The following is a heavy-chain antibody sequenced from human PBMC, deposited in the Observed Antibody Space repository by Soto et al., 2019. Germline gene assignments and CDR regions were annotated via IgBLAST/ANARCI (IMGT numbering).Heavy chain of an antibody. CDR1: GFTFSDYY. CDR2: ISSSSSYT. J-gene: IGHJ6*02. V-gene: IGHV3-11*06. CDR3: AGLKVGYCSSTSCLGYYYYGMDV. Sequence: LRLSCAASGFTFSDYYMSWIRQAPGKGLEWVSYISSSSSYTNYADSVKGRFTISRDNAKNSLYLQMNSLRAEDTAVYYCAGLKVGYCSSTSCLGYYYYGMDVWGQGTTVTVSS. D-gene: IGHD2-2*01.